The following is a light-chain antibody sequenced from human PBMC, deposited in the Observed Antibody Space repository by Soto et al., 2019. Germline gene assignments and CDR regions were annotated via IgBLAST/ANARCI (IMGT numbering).Light chain of an antibody. Sequence: DIQMTQSPSTLSASVGDRVSITCRASQNVNRWLAWYQQKPGKAPNLLIYDVSTLESGVPSGFSGSGSETEFTLTISSLQPDDFATYYCQQYNDYSTFGQGTKVDIK. V-gene: IGKV1-5*01. CDR2: DVS. CDR1: QNVNRW. J-gene: IGKJ1*01. CDR3: QQYNDYST.